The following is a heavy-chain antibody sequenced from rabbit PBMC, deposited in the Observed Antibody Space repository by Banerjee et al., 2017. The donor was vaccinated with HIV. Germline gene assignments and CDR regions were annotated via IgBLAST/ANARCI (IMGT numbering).Heavy chain of an antibody. Sequence: ESGGGLVQPAGSLTLTCTASGFSFSTKYVMCWVRQAPGKGLEWIACIYNGDGSTYYASWVNGRFTISRSTSLNTVTLQMTSLTAADTATYFCARDLAGVIGWNFGLWGPGTLVTVS. CDR2: IYNGDGST. CDR3: ARDLAGVIGWNFGL. J-gene: IGHJ6*01. CDR1: GFSFSTKYV. D-gene: IGHD4-1*01. V-gene: IGHV1S47*01.